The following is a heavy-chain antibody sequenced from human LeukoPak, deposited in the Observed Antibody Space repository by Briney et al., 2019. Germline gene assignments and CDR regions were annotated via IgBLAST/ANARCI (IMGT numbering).Heavy chain of an antibody. CDR1: GYTFTTYG. V-gene: IGHV1-18*01. CDR3: ARELYGRFEY. D-gene: IGHD2-2*02. J-gene: IGHJ4*02. Sequence: ASVKVSCKASGYTFTTYGISWVRQAPGQGLECMGWINPYNGNTKYAQKLQGRVTMTTDTSTSTAYMELRSLRSDDRAVYYCARELYGRFEYWGQGTLVTVSS. CDR2: INPYNGNT.